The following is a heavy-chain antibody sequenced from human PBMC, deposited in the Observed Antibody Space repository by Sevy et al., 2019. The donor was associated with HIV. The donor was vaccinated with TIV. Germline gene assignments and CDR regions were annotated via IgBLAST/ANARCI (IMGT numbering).Heavy chain of an antibody. CDR1: GFTFSDYY. D-gene: IGHD1-26*01. Sequence: GGSLRLSCAASGFTFSDYYMSRIRQAPGKGLEWISYISGSQYMIYYADSVKGRFTISRDDAKNSLYLQMNSLRPEDSAVYFCARDLGTGYFDFWGQGTLVTVSS. CDR3: ARDLGTGYFDF. V-gene: IGHV3-11*01. J-gene: IGHJ4*02. CDR2: ISGSQYMI.